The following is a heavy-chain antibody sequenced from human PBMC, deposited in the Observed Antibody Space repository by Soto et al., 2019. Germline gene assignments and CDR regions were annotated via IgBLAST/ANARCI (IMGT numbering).Heavy chain of an antibody. CDR2: IIPISDTT. D-gene: IGHD2-2*01. CDR1: GGTFSSYA. V-gene: IGHV1-69*01. Sequence: QVQLVQSGAEVKKPGSSVKVSCKASGGTFSSYAISWVRQAPGQGLEWMGGIIPISDTTNYAKKFQGRVTITADESTRTAYMELSSLRSDDTAVYYCARSQGSSTSLAIYYYYYYGMDVWGQGTTVTVSS. CDR3: ARSQGSSTSLAIYYYYYYGMDV. J-gene: IGHJ6*02.